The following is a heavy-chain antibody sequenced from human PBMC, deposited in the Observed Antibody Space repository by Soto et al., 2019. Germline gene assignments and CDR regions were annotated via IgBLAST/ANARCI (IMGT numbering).Heavy chain of an antibody. V-gene: IGHV1-69*13. Sequence: SVKVSCKASGGTFSSYAISWVRQAPGQGLEWMGGIIPIFGTANYAQKFQGRVTITADESTSTAYMELSSLRSEDTAVYYCARDHHGLTHQPFDYWGQGTLVTVSS. CDR2: IIPIFGTA. D-gene: IGHD3-9*01. J-gene: IGHJ4*02. CDR1: GGTFSSYA. CDR3: ARDHHGLTHQPFDY.